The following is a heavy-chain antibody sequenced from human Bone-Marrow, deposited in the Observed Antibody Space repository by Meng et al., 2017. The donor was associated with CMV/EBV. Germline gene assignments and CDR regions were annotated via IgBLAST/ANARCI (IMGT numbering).Heavy chain of an antibody. D-gene: IGHD6-6*01. J-gene: IGHJ4*02. Sequence: CKASGYTFTGYYMHWVRQAPGQGLEWMGWINPNSGGTNYAQKFQGRVTMTRDTSISTAYMELSRLRSDDTAVYYCARGRKYSSSSGFDYWGQGTLVTVS. CDR2: INPNSGGT. CDR3: ARGRKYSSSSGFDY. V-gene: IGHV1-2*02. CDR1: GYTFTGYY.